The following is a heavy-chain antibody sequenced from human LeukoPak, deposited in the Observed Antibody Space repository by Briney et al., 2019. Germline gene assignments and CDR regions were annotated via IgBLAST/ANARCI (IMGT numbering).Heavy chain of an antibody. CDR2: INPNSGGT. CDR3: ARERYSGSYQRFDY. CDR1: GYTFTSYD. J-gene: IGHJ4*02. Sequence: GASVKVSCKASGYTFTSYDINWVRQATGQGLEWMGWINPNSGGTNYAQKFQGRVTMTRDTSISTAYMELSRLRSDDTAVYYCARERYSGSYQRFDYWGQGTLVTVSS. V-gene: IGHV1-2*02. D-gene: IGHD1-26*01.